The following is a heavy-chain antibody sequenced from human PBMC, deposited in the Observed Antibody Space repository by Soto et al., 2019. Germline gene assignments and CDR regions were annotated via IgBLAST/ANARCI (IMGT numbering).Heavy chain of an antibody. CDR2: IYPGDSDT. CDR3: AVVGDTQRRGTYYDDLDV. Sequence: GESLKISCKGSGYSFTSYWIGWVRQMPGKGLEWMGIIYPGDSDTRYSPSFQGQVTISADNSTSTAYLQWSSLKASDTAMYYCAVVGDTQRRGTYYDDLDVWGQGTTVTVSS. V-gene: IGHV5-51*01. CDR1: GYSFTSYW. D-gene: IGHD3-16*01. J-gene: IGHJ6*02.